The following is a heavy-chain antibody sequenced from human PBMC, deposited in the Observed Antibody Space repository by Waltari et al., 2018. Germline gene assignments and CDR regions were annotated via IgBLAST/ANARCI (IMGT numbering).Heavy chain of an antibody. V-gene: IGHV3-21*06. CDR2: ISKSGRVT. CDR1: GSDFSSSG. D-gene: IGHD6-13*01. Sequence: EVHLVESGGGLVKPGGSLRVYCAASGSDFSSSGINCIRQTPGKGLEWVSSISKSGRVTEYADSVKGRFTFSRDNANNSVYLQMNSLRVEDTAVYYCNVELAEAGNWGQGTLVTVSP. CDR3: NVELAEAGN. J-gene: IGHJ4*02.